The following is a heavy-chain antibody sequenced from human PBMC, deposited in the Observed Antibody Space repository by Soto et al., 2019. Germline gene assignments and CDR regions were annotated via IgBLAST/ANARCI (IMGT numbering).Heavy chain of an antibody. CDR1: GFTFSSYA. D-gene: IGHD3-10*01. CDR2: IPYDGSNK. J-gene: IGHJ6*02. CDR3: AGFSGSYYRYYYGMDV. V-gene: IGHV3-30-3*01. Sequence: GALRLSCAASGFTFSSYAMHWVRQAPGKGLEWVAVIPYDGSNKYYADSVKGRFTISRDNSKNTLYLQMNSLRAEDTAVYYCAGFSGSYYRYYYGMDVWGQGTTVTVSS.